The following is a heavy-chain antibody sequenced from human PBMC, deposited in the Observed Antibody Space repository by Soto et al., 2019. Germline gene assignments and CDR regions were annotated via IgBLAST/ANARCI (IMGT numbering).Heavy chain of an antibody. CDR3: ARDREAAAGFDY. Sequence: QVQLQESGPGLVKPSETLSLTCTVSGGSISSYYWSWIRQPPGKGLEWIGYIYYSGSTNYNPSLKSRVTTSVDTSKNQFSQKLSSVTAADTAVYYCARDREAAAGFDYWGQGTLVTVSS. J-gene: IGHJ4*02. CDR1: GGSISSYY. CDR2: IYYSGST. D-gene: IGHD6-13*01. V-gene: IGHV4-59*01.